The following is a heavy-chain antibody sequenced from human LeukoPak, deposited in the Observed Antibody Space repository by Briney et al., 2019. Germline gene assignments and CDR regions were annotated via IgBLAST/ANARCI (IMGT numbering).Heavy chain of an antibody. Sequence: PSETLSLTCTVSGYSISSGYYWGWIRPPPGKGLEWIGSIYHSGSTYYNPSLKSRVTISVDTSKNQFSLKLSSVTAADTAVYYCARERLAAAGTPFGYWGQGTLVTVSS. J-gene: IGHJ4*02. V-gene: IGHV4-38-2*02. CDR1: GYSISSGYY. D-gene: IGHD6-13*01. CDR2: IYHSGST. CDR3: ARERLAAAGTPFGY.